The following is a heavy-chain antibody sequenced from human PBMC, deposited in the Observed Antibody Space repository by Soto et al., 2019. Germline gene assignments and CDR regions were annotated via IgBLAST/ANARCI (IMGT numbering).Heavy chain of an antibody. D-gene: IGHD2-21*02. CDR3: ASAVVVTANINST. J-gene: IGHJ5*02. Sequence: GGSMRLSCAASGFTFSSYAVHWVRQAPGKGLEWVAVISYDGSNKYYADSVKGRFTISRDNSKNTLYLQMNSLRAEDTAVYYCASAVVVTANINSTWGQGTLVTVSS. CDR1: GFTFSSYA. V-gene: IGHV3-30-3*01. CDR2: ISYDGSNK.